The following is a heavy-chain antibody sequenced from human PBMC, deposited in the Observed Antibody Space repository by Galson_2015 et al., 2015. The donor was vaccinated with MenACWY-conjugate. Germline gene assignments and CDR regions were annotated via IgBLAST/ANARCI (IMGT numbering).Heavy chain of an antibody. J-gene: IGHJ2*01. D-gene: IGHD3-16*01. CDR1: GFTFSSYS. Sequence: SLRLSCAASGFTFSSYSIIWGRQAPGKGLDWVSYIGDTGTTIYFADSVKGRFTISRDNAKNSVFLQMNSLRAEDTAVYYCARVGGYWYFEFWGRGTLATVSS. V-gene: IGHV3-48*04. CDR2: IGDTGTTI. CDR3: ARVGGYWYFEF.